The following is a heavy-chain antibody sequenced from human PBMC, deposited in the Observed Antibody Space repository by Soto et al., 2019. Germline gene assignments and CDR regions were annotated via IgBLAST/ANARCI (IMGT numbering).Heavy chain of an antibody. Sequence: QVQLVQSGAEVKKPGSSVKVSCKASGGTISSYAISWVRQAPGQGLEWMGGIIPIFSTANYAQKCQGRVTISADESTSTAYMELSSLRSEDTAVYCCARAWGSPYYFDYWGQGTLVIVSS. D-gene: IGHD7-27*01. CDR1: GGTISSYA. CDR3: ARAWGSPYYFDY. CDR2: IIPIFSTA. J-gene: IGHJ4*02. V-gene: IGHV1-69*12.